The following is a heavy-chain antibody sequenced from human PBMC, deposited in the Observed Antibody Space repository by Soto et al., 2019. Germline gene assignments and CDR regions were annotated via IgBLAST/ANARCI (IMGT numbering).Heavy chain of an antibody. CDR2: ISHTGSA. D-gene: IGHD4-17*01. Sequence: PSETLSLTCTVSGGSINYSYWTWIRQPPGKGLEWIGYISHTGSANYNASLKSRLTISVDTSKNQFSLKLSSVTAADTALYYCARVNYGDYYYGMDVWGQGTTVTAP. V-gene: IGHV4-59*01. J-gene: IGHJ6*02. CDR3: ARVNYGDYYYGMDV. CDR1: GGSINYSY.